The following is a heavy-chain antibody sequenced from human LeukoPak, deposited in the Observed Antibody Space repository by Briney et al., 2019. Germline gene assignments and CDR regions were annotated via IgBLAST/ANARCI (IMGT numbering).Heavy chain of an antibody. Sequence: VASVKVSCKASGYTFTGYYMHWVRQAPRQGLEWMGRINPNSGGTNYAQKFQGRVTMTRDTSISTAYMELSRLRSDDTAVYYCARELVRSYYGMDVWGQGTTVTVSS. CDR3: ARELVRSYYGMDV. D-gene: IGHD6-6*01. V-gene: IGHV1-2*06. CDR1: GYTFTGYY. J-gene: IGHJ6*02. CDR2: INPNSGGT.